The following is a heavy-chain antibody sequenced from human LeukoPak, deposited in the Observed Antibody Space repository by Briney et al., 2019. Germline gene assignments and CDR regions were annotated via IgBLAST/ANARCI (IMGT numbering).Heavy chain of an antibody. Sequence: PSETLSLTCTVSGGSISSGSYYWSWIRQPAGKGLEWIGRIYTSGSTKYNPSLKSRVTISVDTSKNQFSLKLSSVTAADTAVYYCARGPGFRRSYGQRAGIDYWGQGTLVTVSS. J-gene: IGHJ4*02. V-gene: IGHV4-61*02. CDR2: IYTSGST. D-gene: IGHD5-18*01. CDR3: ARGPGFRRSYGQRAGIDY. CDR1: GGSISSGSYY.